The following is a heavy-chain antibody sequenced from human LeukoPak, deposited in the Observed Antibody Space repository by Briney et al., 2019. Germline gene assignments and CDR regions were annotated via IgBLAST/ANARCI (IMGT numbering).Heavy chain of an antibody. J-gene: IGHJ5*01. Sequence: ASVKVSCKASGYTFTSYGISWVRQAPGQGLEWMGWISAYNGNTNHAQKLQGRVTMTTDTSTSTAYMELRSLRSDDTAVYYCAGDLYSSGWFDYWGQGTLVTVSS. V-gene: IGHV1-18*01. CDR1: GYTFTSYG. CDR2: ISAYNGNT. D-gene: IGHD6-19*01. CDR3: AGDLYSSGWFDY.